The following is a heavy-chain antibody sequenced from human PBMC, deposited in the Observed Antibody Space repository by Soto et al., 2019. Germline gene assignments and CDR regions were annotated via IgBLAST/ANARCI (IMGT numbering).Heavy chain of an antibody. CDR3: TRHNFGLSYGDPPLG. V-gene: IGHV3-73*01. D-gene: IGHD4-17*01. CDR2: IRSKANSYAT. CDR1: GFTFSGSA. J-gene: IGHJ4*02. Sequence: GGSLRLSCAASGFTFSGSAMHWVRQASGKGLEWVGRIRSKANSYATAYAASVKGRFTISRDDSKNTAYLQMNSLKTEDTAVYYCTRHNFGLSYGDPPLGWGQGTLVTVSS.